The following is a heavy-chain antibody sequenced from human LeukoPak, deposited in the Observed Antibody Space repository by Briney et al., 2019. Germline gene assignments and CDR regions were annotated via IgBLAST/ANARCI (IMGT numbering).Heavy chain of an antibody. CDR3: ARDQGTGYSHY. CDR2: IRYDGSNK. D-gene: IGHD3/OR15-3a*01. CDR1: GFTFSSYG. J-gene: IGHJ4*02. Sequence: PGGSLRLSCAASGFTFSSYGMHWVRQAPGKGLEWVAFIRYDGSNKYYADSVKGRFPISRDNAKNSLYLQMNSLRAEDTAVYYCARDQGTGYSHYWGQGTLVTVSS. V-gene: IGHV3-30*02.